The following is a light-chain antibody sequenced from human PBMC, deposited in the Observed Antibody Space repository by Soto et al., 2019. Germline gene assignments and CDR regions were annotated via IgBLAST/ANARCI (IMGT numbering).Light chain of an antibody. CDR1: QGIAPY. CDR2: VTS. J-gene: IGKJ4*01. Sequence: DVQMTQSPSSPSAFVGDRVTITCRASQGIAPYLAWFQQKPGKVPKLLIYVTSTLQSGVPSRFSGSGSGTDFTLTISSLQPEDIATYYCQKYNSAPLTFGGGTKVEIK. V-gene: IGKV1-27*01. CDR3: QKYNSAPLT.